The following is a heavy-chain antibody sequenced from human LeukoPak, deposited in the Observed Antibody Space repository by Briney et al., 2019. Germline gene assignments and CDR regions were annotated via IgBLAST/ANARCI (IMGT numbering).Heavy chain of an antibody. J-gene: IGHJ4*02. CDR1: GGSFSGYY. Sequence: SETLSLTCAVYGGSFSGYYWSWIRQPPGKGLEWSGEINHSGSTNYNPSLKSRVTISVDTSKNQFSLKLSSVTAADTAVYYCARVVSYSGSYMYYFDYWGQGTLVTVSS. CDR3: ARVVSYSGSYMYYFDY. CDR2: INHSGST. V-gene: IGHV4-34*01. D-gene: IGHD1-26*01.